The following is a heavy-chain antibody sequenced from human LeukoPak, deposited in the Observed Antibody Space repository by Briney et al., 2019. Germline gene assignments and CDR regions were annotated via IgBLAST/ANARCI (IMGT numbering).Heavy chain of an antibody. V-gene: IGHV3-33*08. CDR1: GFTFRRYW. Sequence: GGSLRLSCAASGFTFRRYWMSWVRQAPGKGLEWVAFIWPGGTREFYADSVRGRFTTSRDSSNNTVYLHMNSLRAEDTALYFCVRDRNNNYFDYWGQGTLLTVSS. J-gene: IGHJ4*02. D-gene: IGHD1-14*01. CDR2: IWPGGTRE. CDR3: VRDRNNNYFDY.